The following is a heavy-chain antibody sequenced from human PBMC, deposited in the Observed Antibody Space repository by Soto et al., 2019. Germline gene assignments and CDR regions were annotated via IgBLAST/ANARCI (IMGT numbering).Heavy chain of an antibody. J-gene: IGHJ3*02. CDR2: INPSGGST. V-gene: IGHV1-46*01. D-gene: IGHD4-17*01. Sequence: SVKVSCKASGYTFTSYYMHWVRQAPGQGLEWIGIINPSGGSTSYAQKFQGRVTMTRDTSTSTVYMELSSLRSEDTAVYFCARGRPLLLRTVPDAFDIWGQGTMVTVSS. CDR1: GYTFTSYY. CDR3: ARGRPLLLRTVPDAFDI.